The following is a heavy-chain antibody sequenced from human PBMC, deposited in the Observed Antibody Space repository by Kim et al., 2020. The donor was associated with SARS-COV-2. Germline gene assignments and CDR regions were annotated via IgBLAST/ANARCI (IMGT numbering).Heavy chain of an antibody. CDR1: GFTFNIYA. V-gene: IGHV3-23*01. Sequence: GGSLRLSCAASGFTFNIYAMNWVRQAPGKGLEWVSTISGRGGSTYYADSVKGRFTISRDNSKNTLYLQMNSLRAEDTAVYYCAKDWATYGYGEPFDYWGQGTLVTVSS. CDR3: AKDWATYGYGEPFDY. CDR2: ISGRGGST. D-gene: IGHD1-26*01. J-gene: IGHJ4*02.